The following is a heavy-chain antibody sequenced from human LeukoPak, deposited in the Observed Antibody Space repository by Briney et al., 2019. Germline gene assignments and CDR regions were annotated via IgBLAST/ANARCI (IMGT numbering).Heavy chain of an antibody. V-gene: IGHV4-39*01. CDR2: ISYSGSI. D-gene: IGHD3-16*01. J-gene: IGHJ4*02. CDR1: GGSMSSYY. CDR3: ATLEIGDYYFDY. Sequence: PSETLSLTCTVSGGSMSSYYWSWIRQPPGKGLEWIGSISYSGSIHYNPSLKSRVTISVDTSKNHFSLRLSSVTAADTAVYYCATLEIGDYYFDYWGQGTLVTVSS.